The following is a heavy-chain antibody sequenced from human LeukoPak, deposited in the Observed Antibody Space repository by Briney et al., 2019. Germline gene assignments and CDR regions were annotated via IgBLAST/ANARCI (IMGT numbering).Heavy chain of an antibody. V-gene: IGHV3-48*03. CDR2: ISSSGSTR. CDR3: ARVHIAVAGPYVDY. Sequence: GGSLRLSCAASGFTFSSYEMNWVRQAPGKGLDWVSYISSSGSTRYYADSVKGRFTVSRDNAKNSLYLQMNSLRAEDTAVYYCARVHIAVAGPYVDYWGQGTLVTVSS. CDR1: GFTFSSYE. D-gene: IGHD6-19*01. J-gene: IGHJ4*02.